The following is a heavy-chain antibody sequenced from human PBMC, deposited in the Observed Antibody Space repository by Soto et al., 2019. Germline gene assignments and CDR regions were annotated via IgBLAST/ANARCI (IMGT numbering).Heavy chain of an antibody. Sequence: SETLSLTCTVSGGSISSGGYYWSWIRQHPGKGLEWIGYIYYSGSTYYNPSLKSRVTISVDTSKNQFSLKLSSVTAADTAVYYCARVRSVAGQIDYWGQGTLVTVSS. D-gene: IGHD6-19*01. CDR1: GGSISSGGYY. CDR2: IYYSGST. CDR3: ARVRSVAGQIDY. V-gene: IGHV4-31*03. J-gene: IGHJ4*02.